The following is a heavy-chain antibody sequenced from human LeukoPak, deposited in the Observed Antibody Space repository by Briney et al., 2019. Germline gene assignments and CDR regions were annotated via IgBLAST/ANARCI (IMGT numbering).Heavy chain of an antibody. Sequence: SETLSLTCSVSGGSISSSSYYWGWIRQPPGKGLEWIGSIYYSGSTYYNPSLKSRVTISVDTSKNQFSLKLSSVTAADTAVYYCASGTPSYYDFWSGYNPFDYWGQGTLVTVSS. D-gene: IGHD3-3*01. V-gene: IGHV4-39*01. J-gene: IGHJ4*02. CDR2: IYYSGST. CDR1: GGSISSSSYY. CDR3: ASGTPSYYDFWSGYNPFDY.